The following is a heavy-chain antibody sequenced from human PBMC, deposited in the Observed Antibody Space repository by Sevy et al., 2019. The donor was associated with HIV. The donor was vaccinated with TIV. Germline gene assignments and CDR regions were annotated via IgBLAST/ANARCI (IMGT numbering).Heavy chain of an antibody. V-gene: IGHV5-51*01. CDR1: GYNFASYW. J-gene: IGHJ5*02. Sequence: GESLKISCQGSGYNFASYWIAWVRPMPGKGLEWMGIIFPGDSETSYSSSFQGQVTISADKSMQTAYLQWSSLKTSDTAIYYCARKDMKENWFDPWGQGTLVTVSS. CDR2: IFPGDSET. CDR3: ARKDMKENWFDP.